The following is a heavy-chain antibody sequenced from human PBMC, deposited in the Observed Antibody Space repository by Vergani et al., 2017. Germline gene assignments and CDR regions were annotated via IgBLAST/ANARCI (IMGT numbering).Heavy chain of an antibody. CDR3: AKDNTYYYGSGSSFDY. D-gene: IGHD3-10*01. CDR1: GFTFDDYA. Sequence: EVQLVESGGGLVQPGRSLRLSCSASGFTFDDYAMHWVRQAPGKGLEWVSGISWNSGSIGYADSVNGRFTISRDNAKNSLYLQMNSLRAEDTALYYCAKDNTYYYGSGSSFDYWGQGTLVTVSS. CDR2: ISWNSGSI. V-gene: IGHV3-9*01. J-gene: IGHJ4*02.